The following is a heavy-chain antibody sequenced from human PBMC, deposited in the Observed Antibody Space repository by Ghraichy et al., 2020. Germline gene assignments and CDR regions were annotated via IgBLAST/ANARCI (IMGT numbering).Heavy chain of an antibody. CDR2: IKQDGSEK. V-gene: IGHV3-7*01. D-gene: IGHD2-2*01. Sequence: GGSLRLSCAASGFTFSSYWMSWVRQAPGKGLEWVANIKQDGSEKYYVDSVKGRFTISRDNAKNSLYLQMNSLRAEDTAVYYCARVTSPFFCSSTSCYVIPGYYYYYYMDVWGKGTTVTVSS. J-gene: IGHJ6*03. CDR3: ARVTSPFFCSSTSCYVIPGYYYYYYMDV. CDR1: GFTFSSYW.